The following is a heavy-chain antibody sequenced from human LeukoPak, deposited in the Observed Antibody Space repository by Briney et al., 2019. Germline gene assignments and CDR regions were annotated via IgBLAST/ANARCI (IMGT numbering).Heavy chain of an antibody. J-gene: IGHJ5*02. CDR2: ISSSGSTI. D-gene: IGHD3-10*01. CDR3: ARVVHGSGLDP. V-gene: IGHV3-48*04. CDR1: GFTFSSYS. Sequence: GSLRLSCAASGFTFSSYSMSWIRQAPGKGLEWVSYISSSGSTIYYADSVRGRFTISRDNAKNSLYLQMNSLRAEDTAVYYCARVVHGSGLDPWGQGTLVTVSS.